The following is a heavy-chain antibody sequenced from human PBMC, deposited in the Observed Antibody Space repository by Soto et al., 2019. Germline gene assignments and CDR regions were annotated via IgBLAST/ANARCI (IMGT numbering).Heavy chain of an antibody. D-gene: IGHD3-22*01. CDR3: ARRFYYDSSGYYFDY. Sequence: SVKVSCKASGGTFSSYTISWVRQAPVQVLELIVRIIPILFIANYSQKFQGRFTITSYKSTITSYMELSSLRSEDTSVYHCARRFYYDSSGYYFDYWGQG. J-gene: IGHJ4*02. CDR1: GGTFSSYT. CDR2: IIPILFIA. V-gene: IGHV1-69*02.